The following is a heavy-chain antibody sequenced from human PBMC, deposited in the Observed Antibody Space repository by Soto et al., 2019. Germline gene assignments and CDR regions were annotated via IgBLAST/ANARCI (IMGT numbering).Heavy chain of an antibody. Sequence: QVQLVQSGAEVKKPGASVKVSCKASGYTFTSYAMHWVRQAPEQRLEWMGWINAGNGNTKYSQKFQGRVTITRDTSASTAYMELSSLRSEDTAVYYCARGGNDYGDYVAAFDIWGQGTMVTVSS. CDR2: INAGNGNT. CDR1: GYTFTSYA. V-gene: IGHV1-3*01. D-gene: IGHD4-17*01. CDR3: ARGGNDYGDYVAAFDI. J-gene: IGHJ3*02.